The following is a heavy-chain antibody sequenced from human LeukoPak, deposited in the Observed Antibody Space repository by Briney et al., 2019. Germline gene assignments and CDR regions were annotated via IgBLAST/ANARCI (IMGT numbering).Heavy chain of an antibody. D-gene: IGHD3-9*01. CDR2: IFYSGST. Sequence: ASETLSLTCTVSGGSISGYYWSWIRQPPGKGLEWIGYIFYSGSTNYNPSLKSRVTISVDTSKNQFSLKLSSVTAADTAVYYCARDDPWLLGAFDIWGQGTMVTVSS. CDR3: ARDDPWLLGAFDI. V-gene: IGHV4-59*01. J-gene: IGHJ3*02. CDR1: GGSISGYY.